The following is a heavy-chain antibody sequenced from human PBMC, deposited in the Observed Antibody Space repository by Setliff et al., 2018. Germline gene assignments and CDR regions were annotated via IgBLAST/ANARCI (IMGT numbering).Heavy chain of an antibody. Sequence: PSETLSLTCTVSGGSISGHYWSWIRQPPGKRLEWIGYIHYSGGTNYNPSLKSRVTISVDTSKNQFSLKLSSVTAADTAVYYCARWTYYGSGSLLKLYYYMDVWGKGTTVTVSS. J-gene: IGHJ6*03. CDR1: GGSISGHY. D-gene: IGHD3-10*01. V-gene: IGHV4-59*11. CDR2: IHYSGGT. CDR3: ARWTYYGSGSLLKLYYYMDV.